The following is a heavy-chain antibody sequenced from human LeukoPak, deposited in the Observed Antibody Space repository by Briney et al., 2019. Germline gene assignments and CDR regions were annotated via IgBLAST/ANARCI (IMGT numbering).Heavy chain of an antibody. CDR3: ARGIRSYSGYYYYMDV. D-gene: IGHD3-10*01. Sequence: GGSLRLSCAASGFTFSSYDMYWVRQAPGKGLDWVAFVRYDGSQKYYADSVKGRFTISRDNAKNSLYLQMNSLRAEDTAVYYCARGIRSYSGYYYYMDVWGKGTTVTISS. CDR1: GFTFSSYD. J-gene: IGHJ6*03. CDR2: VRYDGSQK. V-gene: IGHV3-30*02.